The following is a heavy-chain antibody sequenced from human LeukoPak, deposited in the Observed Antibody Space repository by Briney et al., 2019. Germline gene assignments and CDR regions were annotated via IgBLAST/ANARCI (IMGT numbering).Heavy chain of an antibody. Sequence: ASVKVSCKASGYTFTDYYIHWVRQAPGQGLEWMGWINPNIGATNYAQKFQGRVTMTRDTSIVTAYMELGRLGSDDTAVYYCAINQVDGTGIFDPWGQGAQVTVSS. V-gene: IGHV1-2*02. CDR1: GYTFTDYY. CDR3: AINQVDGTGIFDP. CDR2: INPNIGAT. J-gene: IGHJ5*02. D-gene: IGHD6-13*01.